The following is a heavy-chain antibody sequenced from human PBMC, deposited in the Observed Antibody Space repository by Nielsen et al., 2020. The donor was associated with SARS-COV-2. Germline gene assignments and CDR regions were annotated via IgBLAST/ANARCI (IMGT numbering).Heavy chain of an antibody. V-gene: IGHV4-59*12. CDR2: IYYSGST. Sequence: SETLSLTCTVSGGSISSYYWSWIRQPAGKGLEWIGYIYYSGSTNYNPSLKSRVTISVDTSKNQFSLKLSSVTAADTAVYYCARGGIVVVVAATLDYWGQGTLVTVSS. CDR1: GGSISSYY. J-gene: IGHJ4*02. D-gene: IGHD2-15*01. CDR3: ARGGIVVVVAATLDY.